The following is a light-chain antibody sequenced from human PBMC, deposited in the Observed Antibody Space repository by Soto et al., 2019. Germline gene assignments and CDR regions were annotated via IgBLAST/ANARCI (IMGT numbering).Light chain of an antibody. CDR1: QSVRSTY. Sequence: EIVMTQSPVTVSVSPGERATLSCRASQSVRSTYLAWYQQKPGQAPRLLIFGVSNRAAGIPARFSGSGSGTEFTLTISSLQSEDFAVYYCQQYGDWPLTFGGGTKVDIK. J-gene: IGKJ4*01. V-gene: IGKV3-15*01. CDR2: GVS. CDR3: QQYGDWPLT.